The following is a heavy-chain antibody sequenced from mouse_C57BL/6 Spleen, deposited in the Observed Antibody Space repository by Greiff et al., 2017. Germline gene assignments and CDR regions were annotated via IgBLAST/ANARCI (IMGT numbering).Heavy chain of an antibody. CDR2: IYPGSGST. V-gene: IGHV1-55*01. J-gene: IGHJ3*01. CDR3: ARQDYSNYEFAY. D-gene: IGHD2-5*01. Sequence: VQLQQPGAELVKPGASVKMSCKASGYTFTSYWITWEKQRPGQGLEWIGDIYPGSGSTNYNEKFKSKATLTVDSSSSTAYMQLSSLTSEDSAVYYCARQDYSNYEFAYWGQGTLVTVSA. CDR1: GYTFTSYW.